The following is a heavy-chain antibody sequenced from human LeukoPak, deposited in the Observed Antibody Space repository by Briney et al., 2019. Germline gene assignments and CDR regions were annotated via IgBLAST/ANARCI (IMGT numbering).Heavy chain of an antibody. CDR3: ARRSRYYGMDV. J-gene: IGHJ6*02. V-gene: IGHV4-59*08. CDR2: IYYSGST. Sequence: SETLSLTCTVSGGSISSYYWSWIRQPPGKGLEWIGYIYYSGSTNYNPSLKSRVTIPVDTSKNQFSLKLSSVTAADTAVYYCARRSRYYGMDVWGQGTTVTVSS. CDR1: GGSISSYY.